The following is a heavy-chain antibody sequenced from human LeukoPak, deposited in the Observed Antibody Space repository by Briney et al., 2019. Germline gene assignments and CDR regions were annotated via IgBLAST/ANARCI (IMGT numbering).Heavy chain of an antibody. CDR2: SSSNGGST. V-gene: IGHV3-64D*06. CDR3: VKASRGYYGSGSLADV. D-gene: IGHD3-10*01. CDR1: GFTFSSYA. Sequence: GGTLRLSCSASGFTFSSYAMHWGCNPQRAGLELDSASSSNGGSTYYANSVKGRFTISRDNSKNTLYLQMSSLRAEDTAAYYCVKASRGYYGSGSLADVWGKGTTVTVSS. J-gene: IGHJ6*04.